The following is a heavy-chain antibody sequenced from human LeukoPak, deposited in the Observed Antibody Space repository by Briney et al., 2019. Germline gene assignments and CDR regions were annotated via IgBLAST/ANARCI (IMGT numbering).Heavy chain of an antibody. V-gene: IGHV3-21*01. J-gene: IGHJ4*02. CDR3: ARDHRAGTGDY. D-gene: IGHD1-1*01. CDR1: GFTFSSYS. Sequence: GGSLRLSCAASGFTFSSYSMNWVRQAPGKGLEWVSSISSSSSYIYYADSVKGRFTISRDNAKNSLYLQMNSLRAEDTAVYYCARDHRAGTGDYWGQGTLVTVSS. CDR2: ISSSSSYI.